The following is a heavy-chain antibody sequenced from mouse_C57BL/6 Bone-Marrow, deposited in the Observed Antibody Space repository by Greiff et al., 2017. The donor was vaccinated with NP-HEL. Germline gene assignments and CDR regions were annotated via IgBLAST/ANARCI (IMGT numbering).Heavy chain of an antibody. CDR1: GYTFTGYW. CDR3: ARGYPDGSSYYYAMDY. D-gene: IGHD1-1*01. V-gene: IGHV1-9*01. Sequence: VQLQQSGAELMKPGASVKLSCKATGYTFTGYWIEWVKQRPGHGLEWIGEILPGSGSTNYNAKFKGKATFTADTSSNTAYMQLSSLTTEDSAIYYFARGYPDGSSYYYAMDYWGQGTSVTVSS. J-gene: IGHJ4*01. CDR2: ILPGSGST.